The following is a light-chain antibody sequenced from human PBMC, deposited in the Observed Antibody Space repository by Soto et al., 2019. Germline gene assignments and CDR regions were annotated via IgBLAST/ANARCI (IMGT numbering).Light chain of an antibody. CDR2: GVS. Sequence: EIVLTQSPGTLSLSPGERATLSCRASQSVSSSYLAWYQQKPGQAPRLLIYGVSSRATGIPDRFSGSGSGTDFTLTISRLEPEDFAVYYCQQYGSSPFTFGPGTNVDIK. CDR1: QSVSSSY. CDR3: QQYGSSPFT. J-gene: IGKJ3*01. V-gene: IGKV3-20*01.